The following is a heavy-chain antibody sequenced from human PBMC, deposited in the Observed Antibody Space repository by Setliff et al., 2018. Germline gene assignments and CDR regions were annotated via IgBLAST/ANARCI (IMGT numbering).Heavy chain of an antibody. CDR3: ARGRNVAARLLDS. J-gene: IGHJ4*02. V-gene: IGHV4-59*11. D-gene: IGHD6-6*01. CDR1: DGSSSSHY. Sequence: SETLSLTCTVSDGSSSSHYWSWIRQPPGKGLEWIGYIHFSGTTNYNPSLKSRVTIAVDTSNNQFSLKLTSVTAADTAVYYCARGRNVAARLLDSWGQGARVTVSS. CDR2: IHFSGTT.